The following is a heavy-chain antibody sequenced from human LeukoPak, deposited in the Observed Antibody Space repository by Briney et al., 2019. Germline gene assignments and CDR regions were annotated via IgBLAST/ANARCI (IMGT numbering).Heavy chain of an antibody. CDR1: GYTLTELS. J-gene: IGHJ3*02. CDR3: ATFAAGVLRLLDAFDI. D-gene: IGHD3-16*01. V-gene: IGHV1-24*01. CDR2: FDPEDGET. Sequence: ASVKVSCKVSGYTLTELSMHWVRQAPGKGLEWIGGFDPEDGETIYAQKFQGRVTMTEDTSTDTAYMELSSLRSEDTAVYYCATFAAGVLRLLDAFDIWGQVTMVTVSS.